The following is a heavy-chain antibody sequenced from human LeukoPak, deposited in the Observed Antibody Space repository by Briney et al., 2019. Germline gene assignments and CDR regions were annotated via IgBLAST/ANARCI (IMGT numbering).Heavy chain of an antibody. CDR2: IGPNGAST. V-gene: IGHV3-64*04. CDR3: VREGYYDPGSSPTFYFDS. D-gene: IGHD3-10*01. CDR1: GFTFSNHF. Sequence: GGSLRLSCSTSGFTFSNHFMHWVRQAPGKGLEYVSSIGPNGASTLYADSAKGRFTISRDNSRSAVHLEMSSLRPDDTAVYYCVREGYYDPGSSPTFYFDSWGRGTLVTVSS. J-gene: IGHJ4*02.